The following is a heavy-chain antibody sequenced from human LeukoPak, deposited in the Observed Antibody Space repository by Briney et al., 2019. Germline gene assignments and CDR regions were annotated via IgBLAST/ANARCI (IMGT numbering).Heavy chain of an antibody. CDR1: GYTFTGYY. D-gene: IGHD3-10*01. Sequence: ASVKVSCKASGYTFTGYYMHWVRQAPGQGLEWMGWINPNSGGTNYAQKFQGRVTMTRDTSISTAYMELSRLRSDDTAVYYCASWPMVRGPTHFDYWGQGTLVTVSS. J-gene: IGHJ4*02. V-gene: IGHV1-2*02. CDR3: ASWPMVRGPTHFDY. CDR2: INPNSGGT.